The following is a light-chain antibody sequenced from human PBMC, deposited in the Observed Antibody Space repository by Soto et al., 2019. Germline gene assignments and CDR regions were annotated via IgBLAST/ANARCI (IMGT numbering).Light chain of an antibody. Sequence: IPMSQSPATLSVSPGERATLSCSASQSVSSDLAWYQQIPGQAPRLLIYYTSTRATGFPARFSGSGSGTEFTLTISSLQSEDFAVYYCQQYNNWPPITFGQGTRLEIK. CDR1: QSVSSD. V-gene: IGKV3-15*01. J-gene: IGKJ5*01. CDR2: YTS. CDR3: QQYNNWPPIT.